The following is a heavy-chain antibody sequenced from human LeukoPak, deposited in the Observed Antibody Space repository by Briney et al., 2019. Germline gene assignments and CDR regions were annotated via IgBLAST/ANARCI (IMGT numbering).Heavy chain of an antibody. J-gene: IGHJ3*02. CDR1: GFTLGDYS. Sequence: GGSLRLSCAASGFTLGDYSMNWVRQAPGKGLEWVSSISYSSSHIYYVDSLKGRFTISRDNAKNSLYLQMNSLRAEDTAVYYCARFYGGNSNAFDIWGQGTMVTVSS. CDR3: ARFYGGNSNAFDI. D-gene: IGHD4-23*01. CDR2: ISYSSSHI. V-gene: IGHV3-21*01.